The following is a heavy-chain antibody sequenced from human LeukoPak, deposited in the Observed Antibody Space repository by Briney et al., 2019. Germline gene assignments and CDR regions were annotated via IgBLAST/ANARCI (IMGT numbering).Heavy chain of an antibody. V-gene: IGHV1-8*01. D-gene: IGHD4-17*01. J-gene: IGHJ1*01. CDR2: MNPYSGNT. Sequence: ASVKVSCKASGYTFTSYDINWVRQAAGQGLEWMGWMNPYSGNTGYAQKFQGRVTMTRSTSISTAYMELGSLTSEDTAVYYCARDRVGDYGDYGGYFQHWGQGTLVTVSS. CDR3: ARDRVGDYGDYGGYFQH. CDR1: GYTFTSYD.